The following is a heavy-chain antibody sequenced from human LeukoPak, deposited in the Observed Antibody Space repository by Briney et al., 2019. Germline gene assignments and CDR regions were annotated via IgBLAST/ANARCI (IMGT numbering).Heavy chain of an antibody. D-gene: IGHD3-10*01. V-gene: IGHV4-38-2*02. CDR3: ARLYYGLDY. CDR2: IYHSGST. CDR1: GYSISSGYY. Sequence: SETLSLTCTASGYSISSGYYWGWIRQPPGKGLEWIGSIYHSGSTNYNPSLKSRVTISLDMSKNQFSLRLTSVTAADTAVYYCARLYYGLDYWGPGTLVTVSS. J-gene: IGHJ4*02.